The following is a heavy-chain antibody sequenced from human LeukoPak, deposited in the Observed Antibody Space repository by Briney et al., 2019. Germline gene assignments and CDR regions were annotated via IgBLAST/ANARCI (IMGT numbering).Heavy chain of an antibody. D-gene: IGHD3-3*01. CDR2: LSYGGTNK. CDR3: ARDRSGCANDAFDF. V-gene: IGHV3-30-3*01. J-gene: IGHJ3*01. Sequence: GGSLRLSCAASGFTFSDYAMHWVRQAPGKGLEWVADLSYGGTNKYYADSVKGRFTISRDNSKNTMFLQMNSLRAEDTAVYHCARDRSGCANDAFDFWGQGTMVTVSS. CDR1: GFTFSDYA.